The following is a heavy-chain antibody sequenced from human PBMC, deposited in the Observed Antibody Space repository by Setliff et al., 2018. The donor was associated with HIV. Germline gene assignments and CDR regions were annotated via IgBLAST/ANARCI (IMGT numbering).Heavy chain of an antibody. D-gene: IGHD2-21*01. CDR1: GGSISSGSYY. CDR2: IYTSGST. V-gene: IGHV4-61*09. J-gene: IGHJ4*02. Sequence: PSETLSLTCTVSGGSISSGSYYWSWIRQPAGKGLEWIGHIYTSGSTNYNPSLKSRVTIAVDTSKNQFSLKVNSVTAADTAVYYCARERYFYHNDGPRSRHFDYWGQGALVTVSS. CDR3: ARERYFYHNDGPRSRHFDY.